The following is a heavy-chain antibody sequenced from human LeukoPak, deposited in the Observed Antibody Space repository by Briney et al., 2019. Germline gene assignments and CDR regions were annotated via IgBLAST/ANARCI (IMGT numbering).Heavy chain of an antibody. D-gene: IGHD5-18*01. V-gene: IGHV4-61*02. CDR3: ARSRGFSYGFNFDY. J-gene: IGHJ4*02. Sequence: SQILSLTCNVSGGSINSGSFYWSWIRQPAGKGLEWIGRIYSGGHTNYNPSLKSRVTVSADTSKNQFSLNLSSVTAADTAVYYCARSRGFSYGFNFDYWGQGTLVTVSS. CDR1: GGSINSGSFY. CDR2: IYSGGHT.